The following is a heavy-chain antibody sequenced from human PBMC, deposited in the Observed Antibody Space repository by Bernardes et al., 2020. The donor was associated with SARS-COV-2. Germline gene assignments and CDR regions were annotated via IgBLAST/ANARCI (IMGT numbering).Heavy chain of an antibody. Sequence: GGSLRLSCAASGFTFSSYGMHWVRQAPGKGLEWVAVIWYDGSNKYYADSVKGRFTISRDNSKNTLYLQMNSLRAEDTAVYYCARDLPDSSSWYDGYFDYWGQGTLVTVSS. V-gene: IGHV3-33*01. J-gene: IGHJ4*02. CDR3: ARDLPDSSSWYDGYFDY. CDR1: GFTFSSYG. D-gene: IGHD6-13*01. CDR2: IWYDGSNK.